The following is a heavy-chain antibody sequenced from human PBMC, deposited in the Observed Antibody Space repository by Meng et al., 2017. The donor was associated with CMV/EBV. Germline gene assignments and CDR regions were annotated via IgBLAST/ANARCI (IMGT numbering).Heavy chain of an antibody. CDR1: GFTFSDYW. D-gene: IGHD4-17*01. CDR2: INNDGGNT. J-gene: IGHJ4*02. Sequence: GESLKISCAASGFTFSDYWMHWVRQAPGKGLVWVSRINNDGGNTVYADSVKGRFTFSRDNAKNTLYLQMNSLGAEDTAVYYCARGLYGPDYWGQGTLVTVSS. V-gene: IGHV3-74*01. CDR3: ARGLYGPDY.